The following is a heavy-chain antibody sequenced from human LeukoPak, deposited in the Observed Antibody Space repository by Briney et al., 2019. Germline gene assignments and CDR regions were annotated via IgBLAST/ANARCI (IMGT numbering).Heavy chain of an antibody. D-gene: IGHD3-22*01. CDR2: INSDGSST. CDR3: AGFTDSSGSYWANPKRFFDY. V-gene: IGHV3-74*01. Sequence: PGGSLRLSCAASGFTFSNYWMHWVRQAPGKGLVWVSRINSDGSSTSYADSVKGRFTISRDNAENTLYLQMNSLRAEDTAVYYCAGFTDSSGSYWANPKRFFDYWGQGTLVTVSS. J-gene: IGHJ4*02. CDR1: GFTFSNYW.